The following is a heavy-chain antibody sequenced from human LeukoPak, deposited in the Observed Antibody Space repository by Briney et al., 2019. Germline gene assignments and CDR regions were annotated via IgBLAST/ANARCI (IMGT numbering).Heavy chain of an antibody. CDR3: ARDRFSVTYGMDV. CDR2: INPSGGST. CDR1: GYTFTSYY. V-gene: IGHV1-46*01. Sequence: ASVKVSCKASGYTFTSYYEHWVRQAPGQGLEWMGLINPSGGSTSYAQKFQGRVTMTRDTSTSTVYMELSSLRSEDTAVYYCARDRFSVTYGMDVWDGGSTVTVSS. J-gene: IGHJ6*04. D-gene: IGHD4-17*01.